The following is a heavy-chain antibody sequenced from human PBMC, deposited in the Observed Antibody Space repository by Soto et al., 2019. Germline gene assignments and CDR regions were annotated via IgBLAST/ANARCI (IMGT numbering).Heavy chain of an antibody. CDR1: GGSFSGYY. CDR2: INHSGST. Sequence: SETLSLTCAVYGGSFSGYYWSWIRQPPGKGLEWIGEINHSGSTNYNPSLKSRVTISVDTSKNQFSLKLSSVTAADTAVYYCARHAAMGASGFDYWGQGTLVTVSS. D-gene: IGHD1-26*01. V-gene: IGHV4-34*01. J-gene: IGHJ4*02. CDR3: ARHAAMGASGFDY.